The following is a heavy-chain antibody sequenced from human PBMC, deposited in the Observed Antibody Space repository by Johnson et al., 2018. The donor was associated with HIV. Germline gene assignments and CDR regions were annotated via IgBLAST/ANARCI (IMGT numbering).Heavy chain of an antibody. CDR3: ARPAGKMILVVDDSFHI. D-gene: IGHD2-21*01. V-gene: IGHV3-33*08. J-gene: IGHJ3*02. CDR1: GFTFSSYA. CDR2: IWYDGSNK. Sequence: QVQLVESGGGVVQPGRSLRLSCAASGFTFSSYAMHWVRQAPGKGLEWVAVIWYDGSNKYYADSVRGRFTISRDNVKNLVYLQMNSLRTEDTAVYYCARPAGKMILVVDDSFHIWGQGTMVTVSS.